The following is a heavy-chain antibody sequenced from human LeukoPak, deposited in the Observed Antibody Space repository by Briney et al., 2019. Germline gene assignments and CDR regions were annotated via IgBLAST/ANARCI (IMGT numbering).Heavy chain of an antibody. Sequence: ASVKVSCKASGYTFTGYYMHWVRQAPGQGLEWMGWINPNSGGTNYAQKFQGRVTMTRDTSISTAYMELSRLRSDDTAVYYCASGLGADSSGIYYYYGMDVWGQGTTVTVSS. CDR3: ASGLGADSSGIYYYYGMDV. V-gene: IGHV1-2*02. CDR1: GYTFTGYY. J-gene: IGHJ6*02. CDR2: INPNSGGT. D-gene: IGHD3-22*01.